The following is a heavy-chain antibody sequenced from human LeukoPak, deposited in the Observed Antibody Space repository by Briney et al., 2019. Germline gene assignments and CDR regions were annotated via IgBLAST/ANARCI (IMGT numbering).Heavy chain of an antibody. J-gene: IGHJ4*02. CDR1: GLTFSGYW. D-gene: IGHD1-26*01. V-gene: IGHV3-74*01. CDR3: AKGPAGSYSDY. Sequence: GGSLRLSCAASGLTFSGYWMHWVRQAPGKGLVWVSRINSDGSSTSYADSVKGRFTVSRDNAKNTLYLQMNSLRAEDTAVYYCAKGPAGSYSDYWGQGTLVTVSS. CDR2: INSDGSST.